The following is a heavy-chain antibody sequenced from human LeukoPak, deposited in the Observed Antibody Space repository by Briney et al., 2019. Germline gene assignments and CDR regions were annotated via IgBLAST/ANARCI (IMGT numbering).Heavy chain of an antibody. CDR3: AKIPLGGYSYGFDY. CDR1: GFTFGNAW. V-gene: IGHV3-15*01. Sequence: GGSLRLSCAASGFTFGNAWMNWVRQAPGKGLEWVGLFKSKTDGGTTDYAAPVKGRFTISRDNSKNTLYLQMNSLRAEDTAVYYCAKIPLGGYSYGFDYWGQGTLVTVSS. D-gene: IGHD5-18*01. CDR2: FKSKTDGGTT. J-gene: IGHJ4*02.